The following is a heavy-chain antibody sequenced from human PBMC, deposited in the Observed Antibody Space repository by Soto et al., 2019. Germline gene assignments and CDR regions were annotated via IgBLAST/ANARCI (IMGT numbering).Heavy chain of an antibody. CDR2: IYYSGST. J-gene: IGHJ4*02. D-gene: IGHD1-20*01. Sequence: SETLSLTCTVSGGSISSYYWSWIRQPPGKGLEWIGYIYYSGSTNYNPSLKSRVSILVDTSKNQFSLNLNSVTAADTAVYYCARWVEVSLDYFDSWGQGTPVTVPQ. CDR3: ARWVEVSLDYFDS. V-gene: IGHV4-59*01. CDR1: GGSISSYY.